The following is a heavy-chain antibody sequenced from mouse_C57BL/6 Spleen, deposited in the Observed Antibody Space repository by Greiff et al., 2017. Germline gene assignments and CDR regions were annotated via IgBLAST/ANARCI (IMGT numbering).Heavy chain of an antibody. V-gene: IGHV1-20*01. J-gene: IGHJ2*01. CDR2: INPYNGDT. Sequence: VQLKQSGPELVKPGDSVKISCKASGYSFTGYFMNWVMQSHGKSLEWIGRINPYNGDTFYNQKFKGKDTLTVDKSSSTAHMELRSLTSEDSAVYYCARDGYYKGYYFDYWGQGTTLTVSS. CDR3: ARDGYYKGYYFDY. CDR1: GYSFTGYF. D-gene: IGHD2-3*01.